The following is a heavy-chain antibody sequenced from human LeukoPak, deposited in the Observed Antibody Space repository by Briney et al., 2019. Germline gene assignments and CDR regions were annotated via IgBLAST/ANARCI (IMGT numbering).Heavy chain of an antibody. D-gene: IGHD5-24*01. CDR2: VYHSGSA. CDR1: GGSITSTTW. CDR3: ARGLTGSGLEN. Sequence: SGTLSLTCAVSGGSITSTTWWSWVRQPPGKGLEWIGEVYHSGSANYKPSLKSRVTISVDTSKNQFSLKLSSVSAADTAVYYCARGLTGSGLENWGQGTLVTVSS. V-gene: IGHV4-4*02. J-gene: IGHJ4*02.